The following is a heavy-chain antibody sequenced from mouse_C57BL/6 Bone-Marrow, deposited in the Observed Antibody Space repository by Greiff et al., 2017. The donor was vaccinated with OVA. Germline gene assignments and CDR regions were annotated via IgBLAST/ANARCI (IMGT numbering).Heavy chain of an antibody. V-gene: IGHV1-5*01. CDR1: GYTFTSYW. J-gene: IGHJ4*01. CDR3: TREDVGDY. CDR2: IYPGNSDT. Sequence: EVQLQQSGTVLARPGASVKMSCKTSGYTFTSYWMHWVKQRPGQGLEWIGAIYPGNSDTSYNQKFQGKAQLTAVTSASTAYMMLSSLTNEDSAVYYCTREDVGDYWGQGTSVTVSS.